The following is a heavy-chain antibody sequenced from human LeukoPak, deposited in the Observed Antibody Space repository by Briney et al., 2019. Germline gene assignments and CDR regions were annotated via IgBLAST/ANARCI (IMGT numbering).Heavy chain of an antibody. CDR3: ARGGIPTGPYYYFYYIDL. V-gene: IGHV3-30*01. J-gene: IGHJ6*03. CDR2: ISYDGNNK. Sequence: GGSQRLSCAASGFTFSRNVMHWVRQAPGKGLEWVALISYDGNNKFYADSVKGRFTISRDNSRNTLYLQMNSLSGEDAAVYSCARGGIPTGPYYYFYYIDLWGKGTAVTVSS. CDR1: GFTFSRNV. D-gene: IGHD3-10*01.